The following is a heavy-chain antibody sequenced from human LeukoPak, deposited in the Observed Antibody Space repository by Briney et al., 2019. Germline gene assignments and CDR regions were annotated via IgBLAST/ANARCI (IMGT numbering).Heavy chain of an antibody. D-gene: IGHD3-10*01. J-gene: IGHJ4*02. Sequence: GGSLRLSCAASGFTFSSYSMNWVRQAPGKGLEWVSSISSSSSYIYYADSVKGRFTISRDNAKNSLYLQMNSLRAGDTAVYYCARGSVGGVGYYFDYWGQGTLVTVSS. V-gene: IGHV3-21*01. CDR3: ARGSVGGVGYYFDY. CDR1: GFTFSSYS. CDR2: ISSSSSYI.